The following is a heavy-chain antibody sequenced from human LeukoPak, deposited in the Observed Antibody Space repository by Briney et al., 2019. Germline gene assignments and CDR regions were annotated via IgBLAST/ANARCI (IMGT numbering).Heavy chain of an antibody. CDR2: IYPGDSDT. V-gene: IGHV5-51*01. D-gene: IGHD5-18*01. J-gene: IGHJ4*02. CDR3: ARGDSWDVWDGVSDY. Sequence: GESLKISCKGSGYSFTSYWIGWVRQMPGKGLEWMGIIYPGDSDTRYSPSFQGQVTISADKYISTAYLQWSSLKASDTAMYYCARGDSWDVWDGVSDYWGQGTLVSVSS. CDR1: GYSFTSYW.